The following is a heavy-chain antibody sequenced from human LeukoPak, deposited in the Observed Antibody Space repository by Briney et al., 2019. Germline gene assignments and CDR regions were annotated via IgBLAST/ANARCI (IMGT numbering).Heavy chain of an antibody. CDR2: MTGGGAT. CDR1: GFTFSSYA. D-gene: IGHD3-10*01. V-gene: IGHV3-23*01. J-gene: IGHJ4*02. Sequence: GGSLRLSCAASGFTFSSYATSWVRQAPGKGLEWVSGMTGGGATYHADSVEGRFVISRDNSKNTVYLQMNSLRVEDTALYFCAKDKIVGDGRWDFDYWGQGTLVTVSS. CDR3: AKDKIVGDGRWDFDY.